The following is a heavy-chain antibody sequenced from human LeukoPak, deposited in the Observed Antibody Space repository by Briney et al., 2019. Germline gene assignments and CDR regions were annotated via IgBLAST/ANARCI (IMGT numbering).Heavy chain of an antibody. Sequence: QPGGSRRLPVPASGFTFSGYAWAGSARAPGKGRGGGSDISGSGGSTYYADSVKGRFTISRDNSKTTLYLQMNSLRAEDTAVYYCAKDLPTVVTPFDYWGQGTLVTVSS. CDR1: GFTFSGYA. J-gene: IGHJ4*02. CDR3: AKDLPTVVTPFDY. CDR2: ISGSGGST. D-gene: IGHD4-23*01. V-gene: IGHV3-23*01.